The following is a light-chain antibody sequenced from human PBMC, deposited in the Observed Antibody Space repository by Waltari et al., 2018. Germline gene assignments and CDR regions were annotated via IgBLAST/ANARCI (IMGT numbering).Light chain of an antibody. J-gene: IGKJ2*03. CDR1: QTISTY. V-gene: IGKV1-39*01. CDR2: AAS. CDR3: QQSYSTPYS. Sequence: DIQMTQSPTSLSASVGDRVTITCRASQTISTYLNWYQQKPGKAPKLLIYAASTLEGGVPSRFSGSASGTDFTLSISSLQPEDFATYYCQQSYSTPYSFGQGTKQEIK.